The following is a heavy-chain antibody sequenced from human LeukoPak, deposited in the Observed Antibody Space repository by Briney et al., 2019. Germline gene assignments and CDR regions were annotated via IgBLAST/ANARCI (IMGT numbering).Heavy chain of an antibody. J-gene: IGHJ5*02. Sequence: ASVKISCKASGGTFSSYAISWVRQAPGQGLEWMGGIIPIFGTANYAQKFQGRVTITADESTSTAYMELSSLRSEDTAVYYCAREGDYGDYNWFDPWGQGTLVTVSS. CDR1: GGTFSSYA. V-gene: IGHV1-69*01. CDR2: IIPIFGTA. D-gene: IGHD4-17*01. CDR3: AREGDYGDYNWFDP.